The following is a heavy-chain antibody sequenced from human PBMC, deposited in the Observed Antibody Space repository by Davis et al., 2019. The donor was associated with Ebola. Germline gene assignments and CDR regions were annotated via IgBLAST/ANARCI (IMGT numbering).Heavy chain of an antibody. CDR3: AREGGRYYDSSGYVFDI. Sequence: ASGTFSCTASGYRFTSYYMHWVRQAPGQGLEWMGIINPITGGTSYAQNFQVRVNMTRDTSTSTVYMELSSLRSEDTAVYYCAREGGRYYDSSGYVFDIWGQGIMVKVSS. CDR2: INPITGGT. V-gene: IGHV1-46*01. J-gene: IGHJ3*02. D-gene: IGHD3-22*01. CDR1: GYRFTSYY.